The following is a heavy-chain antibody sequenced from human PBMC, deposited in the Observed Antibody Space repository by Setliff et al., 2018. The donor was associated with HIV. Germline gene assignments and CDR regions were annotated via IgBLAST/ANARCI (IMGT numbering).Heavy chain of an antibody. D-gene: IGHD5-18*01. CDR3: ARDDSNGNTDAFDI. J-gene: IGHJ3*02. CDR1: GFTFSSYG. V-gene: IGHV3-30*02. Sequence: GGSLRLSCAASGFTFSSYGMHWVRQAPGKGLEWVAFIRYDGSNKYYADSVKGRFTISRDNSKNTLYLEMTSLRAEDTAVYHCARDDSNGNTDAFDIWGQGTTVTVS. CDR2: IRYDGSNK.